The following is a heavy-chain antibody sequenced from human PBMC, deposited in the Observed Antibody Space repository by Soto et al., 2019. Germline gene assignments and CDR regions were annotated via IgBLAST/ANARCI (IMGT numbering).Heavy chain of an antibody. CDR2: SSFTGNT. D-gene: IGHD6-13*01. V-gene: IGHV4-39*01. Sequence: TLSLTCTVSGASITTDNFYWGWIRQPPGKGLEWIGSSSFTGNTYFNPSLRTRVTIFVDTSKNQFSLKLNSVTAADTAVYYCARPDSSSWAAPFDYWGQGTLVTVSS. CDR3: ARPDSSSWAAPFDY. J-gene: IGHJ4*02. CDR1: GASITTDNFY.